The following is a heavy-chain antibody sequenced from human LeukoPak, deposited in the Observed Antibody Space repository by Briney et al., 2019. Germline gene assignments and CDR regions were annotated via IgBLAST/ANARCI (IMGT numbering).Heavy chain of an antibody. CDR1: GGSISSSSYY. Sequence: SETLSLTCTVSGGSISSSSYYWGWIRQPPGKGLEWIGSIYYSGSTYYNPSLKSRVTISVDTSKNQFSLKLSSVTAADTAVYYCARANIAYCSGGSCYWYYFDYWGQGTLVTVSS. D-gene: IGHD2-15*01. V-gene: IGHV4-39*07. CDR3: ARANIAYCSGGSCYWYYFDY. CDR2: IYYSGST. J-gene: IGHJ4*02.